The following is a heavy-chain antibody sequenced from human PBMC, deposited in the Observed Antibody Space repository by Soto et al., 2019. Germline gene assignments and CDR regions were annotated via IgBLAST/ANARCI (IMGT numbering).Heavy chain of an antibody. CDR1: GGTFSSYT. D-gene: IGHD2-2*01. CDR2: IIPILGIA. CDR3: ASTYPKGYCSSTSCYDVYYYYYMDV. V-gene: IGHV1-69*02. J-gene: IGHJ6*03. Sequence: GASVKVSCKASGGTFSSYTISWVRQAPGQGLEWMGRIIPILGIANYAQKFQGRVTITADKSTSTAYMELSSLRSEDTAVYYCASTYPKGYCSSTSCYDVYYYYYMDVWRQGTTVTVSS.